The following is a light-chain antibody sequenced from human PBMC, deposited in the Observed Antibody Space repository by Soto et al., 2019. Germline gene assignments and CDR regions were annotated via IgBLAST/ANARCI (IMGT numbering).Light chain of an antibody. V-gene: IGKV3-11*01. CDR1: QSVSAY. CDR2: DAS. Sequence: EIVLTQSPATLSLSPGERATLSCRASQSVSAYLAWYQQKPGQAPRLLIYDASNRATGIPARFSGSGSGTEFTLTINSLEPEDFAVYYCQHRSNWRRTFGQGTKVEIK. J-gene: IGKJ1*01. CDR3: QHRSNWRRT.